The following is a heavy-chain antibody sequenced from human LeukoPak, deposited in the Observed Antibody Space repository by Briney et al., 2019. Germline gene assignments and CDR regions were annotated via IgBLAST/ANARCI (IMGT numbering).Heavy chain of an antibody. Sequence: GGSLRLSCAASGFTLSDYWMHWVRQAPGKGLVWVSHINSDGSRIIYADSVKGRFTISRDNAKNTVYLQMNSLRADDTAVYFCARAPQIGFSGFDKNYWGQGTLVTVSS. CDR3: ARAPQIGFSGFDKNY. CDR1: GFTLSDYW. V-gene: IGHV3-74*01. CDR2: INSDGSRI. D-gene: IGHD5-12*01. J-gene: IGHJ4*02.